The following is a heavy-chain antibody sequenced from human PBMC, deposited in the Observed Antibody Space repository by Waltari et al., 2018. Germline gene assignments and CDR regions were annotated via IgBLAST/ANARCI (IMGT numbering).Heavy chain of an antibody. Sequence: QLTLKESGPTLVKPTQTLTLTCTFSGFSLSTCGVGVGWIRPPPGKALDWLARIYWNDDKRYSPSLKSRLTITKDTSKNQVVLTMTNMDPVDTATYYCAHGLGDSSGWYFDYWGQGTLVTVSS. D-gene: IGHD6-19*01. CDR3: AHGLGDSSGWYFDY. CDR1: GFSLSTCGVG. V-gene: IGHV2-5*01. J-gene: IGHJ4*02. CDR2: IYWNDDK.